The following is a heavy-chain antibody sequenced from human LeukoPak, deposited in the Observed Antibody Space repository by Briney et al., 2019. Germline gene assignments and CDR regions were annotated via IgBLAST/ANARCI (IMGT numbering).Heavy chain of an antibody. CDR2: ISSSSYHI. CDR3: ARSPPNSGSYDY. Sequence: GGSLRLSCVASGFTFNSYSMTWVRQAPGKGLEWVSSISSSSYHIYYADSVKGRFTISRDNAKNSLHLQMNSLRAEDTAVYYCARSPPNSGSYDYWGQGTLVTVSS. V-gene: IGHV3-21*01. J-gene: IGHJ4*02. D-gene: IGHD1-26*01. CDR1: GFTFNSYS.